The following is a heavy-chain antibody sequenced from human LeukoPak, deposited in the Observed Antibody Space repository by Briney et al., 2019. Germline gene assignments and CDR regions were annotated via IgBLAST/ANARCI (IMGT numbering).Heavy chain of an antibody. CDR3: AKDRYGSGSDTP. J-gene: IGHJ5*02. Sequence: PGGSLRLSCAASAFTFSRYGMHWVRQAPGKGLEWVALIRSDGNNKYYADSVKGRFTISRDKSKNTLPLQMNSLRTEDTAVYYCAKDRYGSGSDTPWGQGTLVTVSS. CDR1: AFTFSRYG. CDR2: IRSDGNNK. V-gene: IGHV3-30*02. D-gene: IGHD3-10*01.